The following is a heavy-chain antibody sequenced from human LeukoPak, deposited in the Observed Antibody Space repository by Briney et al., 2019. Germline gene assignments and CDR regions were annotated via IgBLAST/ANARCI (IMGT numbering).Heavy chain of an antibody. J-gene: IGHJ6*03. V-gene: IGHV4-39*07. Sequence: PSETLSLTCTVSGGSISSSSYYWGWIRQPPGKGLEWIGSIFYSGSTYYNPSLKSRLTISVDTSKNQFSLKLSSVTAADTAVYYCARVYYFYYYMDVWGGGTTVTVSS. CDR3: ARVYYFYYYMDV. CDR2: IFYSGST. CDR1: GGSISSSSYY.